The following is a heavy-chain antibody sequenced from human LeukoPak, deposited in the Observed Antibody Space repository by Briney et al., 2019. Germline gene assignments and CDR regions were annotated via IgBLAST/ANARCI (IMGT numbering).Heavy chain of an antibody. CDR1: GGSISSGGYY. V-gene: IGHV4-31*03. Sequence: SQTLSLTCTVSGGSISSGGYYWSWIRQHPGKGLEWIGYIYYSGSTYYNPSLKSRVTISVDTSKNQFSLKLSSVTAADTAVYYCARGSYYYDSSGYWRDYWGQGTLVTVSS. CDR2: IYYSGST. CDR3: ARGSYYYDSSGYWRDY. J-gene: IGHJ4*02. D-gene: IGHD3-22*01.